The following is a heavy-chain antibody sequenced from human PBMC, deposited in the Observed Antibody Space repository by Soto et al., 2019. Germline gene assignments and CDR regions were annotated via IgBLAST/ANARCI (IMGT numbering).Heavy chain of an antibody. D-gene: IGHD3-3*01. CDR3: ARGRGFWSGYYSYGMDV. V-gene: IGHV4-34*09. CDR2: INHSGST. Sequence: SETLSLTCAVYCGSFSGYYWSWIRQPPGKGLEWIGEINHSGSTNYNPSLKSRVTISVDTSKNQFSLKLSSVTAADTAVYYCARGRGFWSGYYSYGMDVWGQGTTVTVSS. CDR1: CGSFSGYY. J-gene: IGHJ6*02.